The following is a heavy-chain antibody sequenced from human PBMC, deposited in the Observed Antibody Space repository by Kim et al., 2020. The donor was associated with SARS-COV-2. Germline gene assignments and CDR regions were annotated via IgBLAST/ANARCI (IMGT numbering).Heavy chain of an antibody. V-gene: IGHV3-30*03. CDR1: GFTFSSYG. Sequence: GGSLRLSCAASGFTFSSYGMHWVRQAPGKGLEWVAVISYDGSNKYYADSVKGRFTISRDNSKNTLYLQMNSLRAEDTAVYYCATGAGGVTIFGVGNPFDYWGQGTLVTVSS. CDR3: ATGAGGVTIFGVGNPFDY. D-gene: IGHD3-3*01. CDR2: ISYDGSNK. J-gene: IGHJ4*02.